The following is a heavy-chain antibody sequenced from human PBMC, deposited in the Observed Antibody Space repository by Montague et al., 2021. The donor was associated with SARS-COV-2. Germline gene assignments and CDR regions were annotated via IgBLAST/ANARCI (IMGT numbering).Heavy chain of an antibody. CDR1: GGSISSGGYY. CDR2: IYYSGST. J-gene: IGHJ4*02. Sequence: TLSLTCTVSGGSISSGGYYWIWIRQHPGKGLEWIGYIYYSGSTYYNPSLKSRVTISVDTSKNQFSLKLSSVTAADTAVYYCARYCMVATSAPFAVDYWGQGTLVTVSS. CDR3: ARYCMVATSAPFAVDY. V-gene: IGHV4-31*03. D-gene: IGHD5-12*01.